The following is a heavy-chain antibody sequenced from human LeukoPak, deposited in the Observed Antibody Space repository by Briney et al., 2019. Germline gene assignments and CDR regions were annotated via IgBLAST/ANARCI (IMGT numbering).Heavy chain of an antibody. CDR1: GFTFSSYS. D-gene: IGHD3-9*01. V-gene: IGHV3-21*01. CDR3: ARAPVRYFDWLPRS. CDR2: ISSSSSYI. J-gene: IGHJ4*02. Sequence: PGGSLRLSCAASGFTFSSYSMNWVRQAPGKGLEWVSSISSSSSYIYYADSVKGRFTIFRDNAKNSLYLQMNSLRAEDTAVYYCARAPVRYFDWLPRSWGQGTLVTVSS.